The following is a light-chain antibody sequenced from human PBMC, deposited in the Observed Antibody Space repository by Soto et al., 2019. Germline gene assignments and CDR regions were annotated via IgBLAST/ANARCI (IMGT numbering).Light chain of an antibody. CDR3: NSYTSSSNLV. CDR2: DVS. J-gene: IGLJ3*02. V-gene: IGLV2-14*01. CDR1: SSDVGGYNY. Sequence: QSALTQPASVSGSPGQSITISCTGTSSDVGGYNYVSWYQQHPGKAPKLLIYDVSNRPSVVSNRLSGSKSGNTASLTISGLQAEDEADYYCNSYTSSSNLVFGGGTKVTVL.